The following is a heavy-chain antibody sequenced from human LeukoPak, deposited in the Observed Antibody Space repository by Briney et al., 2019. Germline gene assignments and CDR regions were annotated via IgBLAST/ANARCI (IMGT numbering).Heavy chain of an antibody. CDR3: ARALHYYYGMDV. CDR1: GFTVSSNY. V-gene: IGHV3-66*01. CDR2: IYSGGST. Sequence: GGSLRLSCAASGFTVSSNYMSWARQAPGKGLEWVSVIYSGGSTYYADSVKGRFTISRDNSKNTLYLQMNSLRAEDTAVYYCARALHYYYGMDVWGQGTTVTVSS. J-gene: IGHJ6*02.